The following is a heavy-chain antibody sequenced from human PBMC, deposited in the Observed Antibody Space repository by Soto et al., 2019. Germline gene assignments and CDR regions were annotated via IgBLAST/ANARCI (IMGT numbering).Heavy chain of an antibody. D-gene: IGHD3-10*01. CDR1: GFTFSSYA. V-gene: IGHV3-30-3*01. J-gene: IGHJ4*02. CDR3: ARDPGYYFDY. CDR2: ISYDGSNK. Sequence: PGGSLRLSCAASGFTFSSYAMHWVRQAPGKGLEWVAVISYDGSNKYYADSVKGRFTISRDNSKNTLYLQMNSLRAGDTAVYYCARDPGYYFDYWGQGTLVTVSS.